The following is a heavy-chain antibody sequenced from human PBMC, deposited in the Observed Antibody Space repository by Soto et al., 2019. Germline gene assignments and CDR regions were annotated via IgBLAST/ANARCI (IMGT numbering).Heavy chain of an antibody. D-gene: IGHD6-19*01. CDR3: AQSLGLAVAGPGRFDL. V-gene: IGHV1-69*12. CDR2: ITPMFGTA. J-gene: IGHJ2*01. Sequence: QVQLVQSGAEVKKYGSSVKVSCKASGGTFSRYAISWVRQAPGQGLEWMGGITPMFGTANYAQKFQGRVTITADEPTSTAYWGLRGLSSDDTAVYYCAQSLGLAVAGPGRFDLWGRGTLVTVSS. CDR1: GGTFSRYA.